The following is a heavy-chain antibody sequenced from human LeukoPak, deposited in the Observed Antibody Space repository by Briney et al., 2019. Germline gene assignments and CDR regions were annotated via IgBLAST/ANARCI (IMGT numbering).Heavy chain of an antibody. Sequence: GASVKVSCKAYGYSFTSYYMHWVRQAPGQGLEWMGGIIPIFGTANYAQKFQGRVTITADKSTSTAYMELSSLRSEDTAVYYCARASTYSSSPADYYYYYYMDVWGKGTTVTVSS. CDR3: ARASTYSSSPADYYYYYYMDV. J-gene: IGHJ6*03. V-gene: IGHV1-69*06. CDR1: GYSFTSYY. D-gene: IGHD6-13*01. CDR2: IIPIFGTA.